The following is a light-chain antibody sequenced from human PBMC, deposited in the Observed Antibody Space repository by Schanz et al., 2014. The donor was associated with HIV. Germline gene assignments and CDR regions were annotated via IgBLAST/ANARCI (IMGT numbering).Light chain of an antibody. CDR1: QSVSSSY. Sequence: EIVLTQSPATLFLSPGDRATLSCRASQSVSSSYLAWYQQKPGQAPSLLIYDASTRAAGIPARFSGSGSGTDFTLTISRLEPEDFAVYYCQYYGSPPWTFGQGTKVEVK. CDR3: QYYGSPPWT. J-gene: IGKJ1*01. V-gene: IGKV3-20*01. CDR2: DAS.